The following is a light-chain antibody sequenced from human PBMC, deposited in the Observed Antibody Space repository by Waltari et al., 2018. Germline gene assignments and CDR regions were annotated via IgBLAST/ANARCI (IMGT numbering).Light chain of an antibody. Sequence: DIVMTQTPLSLSVTPGEPASISCRSSQSLLHSNGYTYLHWYLQKPGQSPQLLIYLVSHGASGVPDRFSGSGAGTDFTLKSSRVEAEEVGVYYCEQTLQTRCSVGPGTKLDIK. CDR1: QSLLHSNGYTY. J-gene: IGKJ3*01. CDR2: LVS. V-gene: IGKV2-28*01. CDR3: EQTLQTRCS.